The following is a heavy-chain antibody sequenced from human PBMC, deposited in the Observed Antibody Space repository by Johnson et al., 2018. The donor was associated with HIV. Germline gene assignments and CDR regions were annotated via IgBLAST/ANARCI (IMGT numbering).Heavy chain of an antibody. V-gene: IGHV3-30-3*02. J-gene: IGHJ3*02. CDR1: GFTFSSYA. Sequence: QVQLVESGGGVVQPGRSLRLSCAASGFTFSSYAMHWVRQAPGKGLEWVAVISYDGSKKYYADSVKGRFTISRDNSKNTLYLQMNSLSAEDTAVYYCAKFAVAGFDIWGQGTMVTVSS. CDR3: AKFAVAGFDI. CDR2: ISYDGSKK. D-gene: IGHD6-19*01.